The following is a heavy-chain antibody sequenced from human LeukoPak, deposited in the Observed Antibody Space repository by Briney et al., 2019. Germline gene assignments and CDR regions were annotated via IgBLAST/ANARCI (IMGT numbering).Heavy chain of an antibody. CDR1: GFTFSSYS. J-gene: IGHJ5*02. Sequence: GGSLRLSCAASGFTFSSYSMNWVRQASGKGLEWVSSISSSSSYIYYADSVKGRFTISRDNAKNSLYLQMNSLRAEDTAVYYCARGNDYGDVNWFDPWGQGTLVTVSS. CDR3: ARGNDYGDVNWFDP. CDR2: ISSSSSYI. D-gene: IGHD4-17*01. V-gene: IGHV3-21*01.